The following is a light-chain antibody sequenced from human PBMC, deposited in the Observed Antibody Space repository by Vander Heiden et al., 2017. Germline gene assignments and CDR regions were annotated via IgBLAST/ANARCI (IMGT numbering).Light chain of an antibody. CDR3: GTWDSSLTTWV. Sequence: QSVLMQPPSVSAAPGQQVTISCSGSRSNIAINYVSWYQKLPGTAPKLLIYENDKRPSGIPDRFSGSESGTSATLGITGLQTGDEADYYCGTWDSSLTTWVFGGGTKLTVL. CDR2: END. J-gene: IGLJ3*02. CDR1: RSNIAINY. V-gene: IGLV1-51*02.